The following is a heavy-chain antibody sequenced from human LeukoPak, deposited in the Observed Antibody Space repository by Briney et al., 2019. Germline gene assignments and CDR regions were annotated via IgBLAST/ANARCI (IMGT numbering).Heavy chain of an antibody. J-gene: IGHJ6*02. D-gene: IGHD3-9*01. V-gene: IGHV3-9*01. Sequence: SLRLSCAASGFTFDDYAMHWVRQAPGKGLEWVSGISWNSGSIGYADSVKGRFTISRDNAKNSLYLQMNSLRAEDTALYYCAKGSEVLRYFGSGMDVWGQGTTVTVSS. CDR1: GFTFDDYA. CDR2: ISWNSGSI. CDR3: AKGSEVLRYFGSGMDV.